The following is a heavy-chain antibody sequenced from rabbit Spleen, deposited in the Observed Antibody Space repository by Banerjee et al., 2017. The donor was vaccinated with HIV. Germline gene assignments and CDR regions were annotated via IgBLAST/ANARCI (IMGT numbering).Heavy chain of an antibody. J-gene: IGHJ3*01. CDR2: IHAGSRNNI. Sequence: QTLAESGGYLVKPGASLTLPCTASGFSFIADYYMCCVRHAPGKGLEWIACIHAGSRNNIYYANWAKGRFTISKTSSTTVTLQMTSLTVADMATYFCARFYAGYGDFGYAAMWGQGTLVTVS. D-gene: IGHD7-1*01. V-gene: IGHV1S40*01. CDR1: GFSFIADYY. CDR3: ARFYAGYGDFGYAAM.